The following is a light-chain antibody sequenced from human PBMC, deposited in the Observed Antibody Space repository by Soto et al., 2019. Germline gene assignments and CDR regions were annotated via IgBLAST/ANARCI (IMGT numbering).Light chain of an antibody. CDR3: QSYDSSLSGWV. Sequence: QSVLTQPPSVSGAPGKRVTISCTGSSSNIGAGYDVHWYQQLPGTAPKLLIYGNSNRPSGVPDRFSGSKSGTSASLAITGLRAEDEADYYCQSYDSSLSGWVFGGGTKVTV. V-gene: IGLV1-40*01. CDR2: GNS. J-gene: IGLJ3*02. CDR1: SSNIGAGYD.